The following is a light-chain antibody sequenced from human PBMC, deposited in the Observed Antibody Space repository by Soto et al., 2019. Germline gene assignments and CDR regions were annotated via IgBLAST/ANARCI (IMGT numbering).Light chain of an antibody. CDR1: HGIRNE. Sequence: AIQMTQSPSSLSASVGDRVTITCRASHGIRNEVGWYQQKPGKAPKLLIYAASSLQSGVPSRFSGSGSGTDFTLTISSLQPEDFATYYCLQDYNYPWTFGQGTKVDI. CDR2: AAS. V-gene: IGKV1-6*01. CDR3: LQDYNYPWT. J-gene: IGKJ1*01.